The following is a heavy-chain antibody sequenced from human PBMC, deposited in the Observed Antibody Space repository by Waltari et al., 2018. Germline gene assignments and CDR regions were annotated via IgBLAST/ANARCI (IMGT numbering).Heavy chain of an antibody. CDR2: VDPEDGET. D-gene: IGHD3-9*01. V-gene: IGHV1-69-2*01. CDR3: AQSTNDISHLGLQH. J-gene: IGHJ1*01. CDR1: GYTFTDYY. Sequence: EVQLVQSGAEVKKPGATVKISCTVSGYTFTDYYMHWVQQAPGKGLEWMGLVDPEDGETIYAEKFQGRVTITADTSTDTAYMELSSLRSEDTAVYYCAQSTNDISHLGLQHWGQGTLVTVSS.